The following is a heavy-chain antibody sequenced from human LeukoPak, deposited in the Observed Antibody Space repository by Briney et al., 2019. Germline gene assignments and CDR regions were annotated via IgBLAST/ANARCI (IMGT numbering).Heavy chain of an antibody. V-gene: IGHV5-51*01. Sequence: PGESLKISCKGSGYRFSTYWIAWLRQMPGKGLEYMGVIYPDDSDTIYSPSFQGQVTISVDRSINTAYLQWSSLNVSDTAVYYCARLLTTYFDFWGQGALVTVS. J-gene: IGHJ4*02. D-gene: IGHD4/OR15-4a*01. CDR3: ARLLTTYFDF. CDR1: GYRFSTYW. CDR2: IYPDDSDT.